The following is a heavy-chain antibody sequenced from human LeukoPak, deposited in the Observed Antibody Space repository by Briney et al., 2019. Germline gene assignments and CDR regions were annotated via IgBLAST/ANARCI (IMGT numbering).Heavy chain of an antibody. D-gene: IGHD6-19*01. CDR2: ISNDGDT. J-gene: IGHJ4*02. V-gene: IGHV3-53*01. CDR1: GFTVSSNY. Sequence: GGSLRLSCAASGFTVSSNYMSWVRQGPGKGLECVSVISNDGDTYYANSVKGRFTISRDTSKNTVSLQMNSLRAEDTAVYYCAGDKTTGGWYEFDYWGQGTLVTVSS. CDR3: AGDKTTGGWYEFDY.